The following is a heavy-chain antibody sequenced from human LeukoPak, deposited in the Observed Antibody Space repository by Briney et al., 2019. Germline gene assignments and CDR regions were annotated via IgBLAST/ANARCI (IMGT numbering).Heavy chain of an antibody. J-gene: IGHJ5*02. CDR2: IYYSGST. V-gene: IGHV4-59*01. Sequence: PSETLSLTCTVSGGSISVYSWSWIRHPPGKGLEWIGYIYYSGSTNCNPSLKSRVTISVDTSKNQVSLKLSSVTAADTAIYYCARGAESGRNWFDPWGQGTLVTVSS. CDR1: GGSISVYS. CDR3: ARGAESGRNWFDP. D-gene: IGHD6-25*01.